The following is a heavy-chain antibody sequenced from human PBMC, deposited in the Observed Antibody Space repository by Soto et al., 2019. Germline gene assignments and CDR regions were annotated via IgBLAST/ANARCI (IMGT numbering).Heavy chain of an antibody. CDR2: IDPSDSYT. V-gene: IGHV5-10-1*01. CDR3: ARHPQPWGTEYYCGMDV. CDR1: GYSFTSYW. J-gene: IGHJ6*02. Sequence: GESLKISCKGSGYSFTSYWISWVRQMPGKGLEWMGRIDPSDSYTNYSPSFQGHVTISAAKSISTAYLQWSSLKASDTAMYYCARHPQPWGTEYYCGMDVWGQGTTVTVSS. D-gene: IGHD7-27*01.